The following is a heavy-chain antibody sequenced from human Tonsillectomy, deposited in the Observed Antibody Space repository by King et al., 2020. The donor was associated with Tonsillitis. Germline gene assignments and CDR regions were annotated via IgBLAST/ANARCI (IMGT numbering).Heavy chain of an antibody. CDR2: INPNIGAT. V-gene: IGHV1-2*02. Sequence: QLVQSGAEVKKPGASVKVSCKASGYTFSDYYIHWVRQAPGQGLEWMGWINPNIGATHYAQKFQGRVTLTRDTSISTAYMELSRLISDDTAVFYCAMNWLDYWGQGTLVTVSS. D-gene: IGHD1-1*01. J-gene: IGHJ4*02. CDR1: GYTFSDYY. CDR3: AMNWLDY.